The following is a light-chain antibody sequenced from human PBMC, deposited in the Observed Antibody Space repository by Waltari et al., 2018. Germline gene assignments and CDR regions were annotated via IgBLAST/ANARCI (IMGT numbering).Light chain of an antibody. CDR3: QAWDSSTDVV. J-gene: IGLJ2*01. CDR2: QDS. CDR1: KLEDKY. V-gene: IGLV3-1*01. Sequence: YELTQPPSVSVSPGQTASITCSGYKLEDKYVCWYQQKAGQSPVLVIPQDSRRPSGIPERFSGSSSGSTATLTISGTQAMDEADYYCQAWDSSTDVVFGGGTRLTVL.